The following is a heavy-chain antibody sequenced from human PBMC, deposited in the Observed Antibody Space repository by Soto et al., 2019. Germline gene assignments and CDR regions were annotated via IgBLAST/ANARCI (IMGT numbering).Heavy chain of an antibody. CDR1: GFTFSSYA. V-gene: IGHV3-23*01. CDR2: ISGSGAGR. J-gene: IGHJ4*02. D-gene: IGHD7-27*01. CDR3: AKSLTGDYRSSFDW. Sequence: GGSLRLSCAASGFTFSSYAMTWVRQAPGKGLEWVSGISGSGAGRYYVDSVKGRFTVSRDNFKNTLYLQMNSLRAEDTAVYYCAKSLTGDYRSSFDWWGQGTLVTVSS.